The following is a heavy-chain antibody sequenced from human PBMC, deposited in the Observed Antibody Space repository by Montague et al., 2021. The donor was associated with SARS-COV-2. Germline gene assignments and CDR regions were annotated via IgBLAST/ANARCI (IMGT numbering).Heavy chain of an antibody. CDR2: INHSGST. J-gene: IGHJ4*02. CDR3: ARGYQLRFLEWSSRQSTFDC. D-gene: IGHD3-3*01. V-gene: IGHV4-34*01. CDR1: GGSFSGYY. Sequence: SETLSLTCAVYGGSFSGYYWSWIRQPPGKGLEWIGEINHSGSTNYNSSLKSRVTISVDTSKNQFSLKLSSVTAADTAVYYCARGYQLRFLEWSSRQSTFDCWGQGTLVTVSS.